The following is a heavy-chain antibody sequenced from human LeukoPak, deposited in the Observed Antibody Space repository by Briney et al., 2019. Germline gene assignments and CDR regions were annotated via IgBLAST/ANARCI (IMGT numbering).Heavy chain of an antibody. Sequence: PSETLSLTCGVSGGSVTSTNWWPWVRQPPGKGLEWIGEVHLDGRTNYNPSLKSRLTISVDLSENHISLKLTSVTAADTAVYYCAREGGFFRPLDYSGQGTLVTVSS. J-gene: IGHJ4*02. V-gene: IGHV4-4*02. CDR3: AREGGFFRPLDY. CDR1: GGSVTSTNW. CDR2: VHLDGRT. D-gene: IGHD3-3*01.